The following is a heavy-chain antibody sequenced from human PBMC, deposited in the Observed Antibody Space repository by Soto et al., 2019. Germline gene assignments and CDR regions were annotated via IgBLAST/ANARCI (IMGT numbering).Heavy chain of an antibody. CDR2: IGRRGST. CDR1: GFTFSSYA. D-gene: IGHD1-26*01. Sequence: GGSLRLSCAASGFTFSSYAMGWVRQAPGKGPEWVSAIGRRGSTYYADYVKGRFTISRDNSKNTLYLQMNSLRAEDTAVYYCARDPSHSYYTLFYYFDYWGQGTLVTASS. CDR3: ARDPSHSYYTLFYYFDY. J-gene: IGHJ4*02. V-gene: IGHV3-23*01.